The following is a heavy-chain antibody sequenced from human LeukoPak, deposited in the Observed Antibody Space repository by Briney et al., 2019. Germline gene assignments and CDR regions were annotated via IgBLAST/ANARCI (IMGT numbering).Heavy chain of an antibody. J-gene: IGHJ4*02. CDR3: ARDGIAVAGTYY. CDR2: MNPNSGGT. Sequence: ASVKVSYKASGYTFTGYYMHWVRQAPGQGLEWMGWMNPNSGGTNYAQKFQGRVTTTRDTSISTACMELSRLRSDDTAVYYCARDGIAVAGTYYWGQGTLVTVSS. V-gene: IGHV1-2*02. CDR1: GYTFTGYY. D-gene: IGHD6-19*01.